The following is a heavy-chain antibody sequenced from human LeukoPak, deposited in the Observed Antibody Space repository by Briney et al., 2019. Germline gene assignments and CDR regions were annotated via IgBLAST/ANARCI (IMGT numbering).Heavy chain of an antibody. CDR2: INAGNGDT. D-gene: IGHD3-10*01. Sequence: ASVKVSCKTSGYTFTNYAMHWVRQAPGQRLEWMGWINAGNGDTKYPQKFQGRVTMTRDTSISTAYMELSRLRSDDTAVYYCARGSPGDPSGWGQGTLVTVSS. V-gene: IGHV1-3*01. CDR3: ARGSPGDPSG. J-gene: IGHJ4*02. CDR1: GYTFTNYA.